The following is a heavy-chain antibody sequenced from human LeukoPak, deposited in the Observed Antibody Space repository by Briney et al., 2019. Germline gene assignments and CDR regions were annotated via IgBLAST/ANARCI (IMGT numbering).Heavy chain of an antibody. CDR1: GFTFSSYS. J-gene: IGHJ4*02. D-gene: IGHD2-21*01. CDR2: ISSSSSYI. V-gene: IGHV3-21*01. CDR3: ARPAYCGGDCYPYYFAY. Sequence: GGSLGLSCAASGFTFSSYSMNWVRQAPGKGLEWVSSISSSSSYIYYADSVKGRFTISRDNAKNSLYLQMNSLRAEDTAVYYCARPAYCGGDCYPYYFAYWGQGTLVTVSS.